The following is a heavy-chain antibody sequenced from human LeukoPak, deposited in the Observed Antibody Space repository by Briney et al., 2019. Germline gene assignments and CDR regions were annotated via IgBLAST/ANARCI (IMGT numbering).Heavy chain of an antibody. CDR1: GFTFHAFE. V-gene: IGHV3-43*02. CDR3: ATWAFYHGLDV. D-gene: IGHD1-26*01. CDR2: IKSDGGKT. J-gene: IGHJ6*02. Sequence: GGSLRLSCAASGFTFHAFEMHWVRQAPGKGLEWVSLIKSDGGKTDYADSVRGRFTISRDNGRNSLYLQMNSLRSEDTALYYCATWAFYHGLDVWGQGTTVTVSS.